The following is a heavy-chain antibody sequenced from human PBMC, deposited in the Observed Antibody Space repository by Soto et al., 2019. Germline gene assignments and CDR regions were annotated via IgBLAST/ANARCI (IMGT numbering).Heavy chain of an antibody. CDR1: GYTLTELS. Sequence: ASVKVSCKVSGYTLTELSMHWVRQAPGKGLEWMGGFDPEDGETIYAQKFQGRVTMTEDTSTDTAYMELSSLRSEDTAVYYCATGFVRSSAGPPPPTVRKYYYCYYMDVWGKGTTVTVSS. V-gene: IGHV1-24*01. CDR2: FDPEDGET. D-gene: IGHD6-6*01. CDR3: ATGFVRSSAGPPPPTVRKYYYCYYMDV. J-gene: IGHJ6*03.